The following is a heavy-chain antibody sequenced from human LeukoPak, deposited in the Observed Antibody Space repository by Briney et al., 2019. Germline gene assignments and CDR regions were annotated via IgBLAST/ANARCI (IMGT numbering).Heavy chain of an antibody. V-gene: IGHV3-23*01. CDR1: GFTFSSYA. D-gene: IGHD3-10*01. J-gene: IGHJ4*02. Sequence: GGSLRLSCAASGFTFSSYAMSWVRQAPGKGLEWVSAISGSGGSAYYADSVKGRFTISRDNSKNTLYLQMNSLRAEDTAVYYCAKDFGVIMAYFDYWGQGTLVTVSS. CDR3: AKDFGVIMAYFDY. CDR2: ISGSGGSA.